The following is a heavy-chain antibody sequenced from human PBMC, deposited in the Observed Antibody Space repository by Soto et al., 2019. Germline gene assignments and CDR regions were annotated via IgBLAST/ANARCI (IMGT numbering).Heavy chain of an antibody. CDR1: GGSISSSSYY. Sequence: SETLSLTCTVSGGSISSSSYYWGWIRQPPGKGLEWIGSIYYSGSTYYNPSLKSRVTISVDTSKNQFSLKTEDTAVYYCVRVDKQLGTTFFDRWGQGILVTVSS. CDR2: IYYSGST. CDR3: VRVDKQLGTTFFDR. J-gene: IGHJ4*02. D-gene: IGHD1-1*01. V-gene: IGHV4-39*07.